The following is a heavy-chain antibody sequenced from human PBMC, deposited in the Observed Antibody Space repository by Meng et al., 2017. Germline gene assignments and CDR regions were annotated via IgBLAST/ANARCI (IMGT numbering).Heavy chain of an antibody. V-gene: IGHV3-33*08. CDR2: IWYDGSNK. CDR1: GFTFSDYY. J-gene: IGHJ4*02. CDR3: ARSDYDILTGYYSGVGY. D-gene: IGHD3-9*01. Sequence: GGSLRLSCAASGFTFSDYYMSWIRQAPGKGLEWVAVIWYDGSNKYYADSVKGRFTISRDNSKNTLYLQMNSLRAEDTAVYYCARSDYDILTGYYSGVGYWGQGTLVTVSS.